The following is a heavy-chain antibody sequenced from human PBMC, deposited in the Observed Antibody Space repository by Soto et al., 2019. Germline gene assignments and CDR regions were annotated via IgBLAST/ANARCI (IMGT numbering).Heavy chain of an antibody. D-gene: IGHD6-25*01. Sequence: QVQLVQSGAEVRKPASSVKVSCRASGGTLSSYPISWVRQAPGQGLEWMGRIVPILRIANYAQEFQGRVTITADTSTNTGYMELSSLTSEDTAVYYCARVVARPAAEGYYFQSWGQGTLVSVSP. J-gene: IGHJ4*02. CDR3: ARVVARPAAEGYYFQS. CDR1: GGTLSSYP. CDR2: IVPILRIA. V-gene: IGHV1-69*02.